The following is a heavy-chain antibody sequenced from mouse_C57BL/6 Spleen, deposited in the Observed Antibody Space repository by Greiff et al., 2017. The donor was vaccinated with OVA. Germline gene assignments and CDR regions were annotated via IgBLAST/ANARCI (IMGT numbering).Heavy chain of an antibody. CDR1: GFSLTSYG. J-gene: IGHJ3*01. Sequence: VKLMESGPGLVAPSQSLSITCTVSGFSLTSYGVSWVRQPPGKGLEWLGVIWGAGSTNYHSALISRLSISKDNSKSQVFLKLNSLQTDDTATYYCAKSPYYYCWGWFAYWGQGALVTVSA. CDR2: IWGAGST. D-gene: IGHD1-1*01. V-gene: IGHV2-3*01. CDR3: AKSPYYYCWGWFAY.